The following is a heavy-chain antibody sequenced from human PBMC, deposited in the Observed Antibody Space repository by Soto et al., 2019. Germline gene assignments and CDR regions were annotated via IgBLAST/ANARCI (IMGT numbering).Heavy chain of an antibody. D-gene: IGHD2-2*01. CDR3: VKVLARGVGVPRFYFDS. Sequence: GGSLRLSCAASGFTFSNSWMHWVRQVSGKGLEWVSRINADGTSTSYADSVKGRFTISRDNAKDTLYLHVNSLRAEDTAVYYCVKVLARGVGVPRFYFDSWGQGALVTVSS. CDR2: INADGTST. CDR1: GFTFSNSW. J-gene: IGHJ4*02. V-gene: IGHV3-74*01.